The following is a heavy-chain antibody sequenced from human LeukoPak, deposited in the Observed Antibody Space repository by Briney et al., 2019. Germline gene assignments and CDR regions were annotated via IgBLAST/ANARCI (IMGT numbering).Heavy chain of an antibody. CDR2: IYYSVST. V-gene: IGHV4-59*08. Sequence: SETLSLTCTVSGGSISSHYWSWIRQPPGKGLEWIGYIYYSVSTNYNPSLKSRATISVDTSKNQFSLKLSSVTAADTAVYYCATGLDFDYWGQGTLVTVSS. D-gene: IGHD3-10*01. CDR3: ATGLDFDY. CDR1: GGSISSHY. J-gene: IGHJ4*02.